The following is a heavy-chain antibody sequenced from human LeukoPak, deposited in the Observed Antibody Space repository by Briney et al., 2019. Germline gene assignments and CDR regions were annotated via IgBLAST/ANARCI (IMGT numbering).Heavy chain of an antibody. CDR2: ISSDGSST. CDR1: GFTFNSYW. J-gene: IGHJ4*02. Sequence: GGSLRLSCAASGFTFNSYWMHWVHQAPGKGLVRVSRISSDGSSTSYADSVKGRFTISRDNAKNTLYLQMNSLRAEDTAVYYCARALAVAGTGGHYWGQGTLVTVSP. V-gene: IGHV3-74*01. D-gene: IGHD6-19*01. CDR3: ARALAVAGTGGHY.